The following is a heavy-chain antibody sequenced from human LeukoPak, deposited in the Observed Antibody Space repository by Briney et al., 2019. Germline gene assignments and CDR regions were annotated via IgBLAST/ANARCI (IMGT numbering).Heavy chain of an antibody. J-gene: IGHJ4*02. D-gene: IGHD6-13*01. Sequence: PSETLSLTCAVSGASINSTKWWTWVRQPPGKRLGWIGEIYHSGATNYNPSLKSRVTISADKSRSQFSLKLNFVTAADTAVYYCARGSTWSDYWGQGTLVTVSS. CDR2: IYHSGAT. V-gene: IGHV4-4*02. CDR1: GASINSTKW. CDR3: ARGSTWSDY.